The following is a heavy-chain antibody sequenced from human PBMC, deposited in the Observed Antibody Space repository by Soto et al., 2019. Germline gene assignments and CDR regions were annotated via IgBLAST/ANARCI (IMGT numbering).Heavy chain of an antibody. V-gene: IGHV4-31*03. CDR1: ARPISSDGYY. CDR3: ARVYTVNFVAYFDY. J-gene: IGHJ4*02. Sequence: SMSLTCTVSARPISSDGYYKSRIRQHPGKGLEWIGYIFYSGSTYYNPSLKSRVTISIDTSKNQFSLKLSSVTAADTAVYYXARVYTVNFVAYFDYWGQGTLVTVSS. CDR2: IFYSGST. D-gene: IGHD3-16*01.